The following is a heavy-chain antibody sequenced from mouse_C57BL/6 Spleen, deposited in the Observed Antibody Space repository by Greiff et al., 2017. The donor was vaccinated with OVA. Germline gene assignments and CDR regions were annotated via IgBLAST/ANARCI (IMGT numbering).Heavy chain of an antibody. CDR3: ARSAVRACDYEGYFDV. Sequence: QVQLQQSGAELMKPGASVKLSCKASGYTFTGYWIEWVKQRPGHGLEWIGEIFPGSGRTNYNEKFKGKAPFTADTYSNTAYMQLSSLTTEDSAIYYCARSAVRACDYEGYFDVWGTGTTVTVAS. D-gene: IGHD2-4*01. V-gene: IGHV1-9*01. CDR2: IFPGSGRT. J-gene: IGHJ1*03. CDR1: GYTFTGYW.